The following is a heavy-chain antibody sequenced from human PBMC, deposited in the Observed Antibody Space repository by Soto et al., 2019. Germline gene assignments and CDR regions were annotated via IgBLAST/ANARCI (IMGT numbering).Heavy chain of an antibody. CDR3: ATGLGYSSGWGAFDY. CDR1: GFTVSSNY. V-gene: IGHV3-66*01. J-gene: IGHJ4*02. Sequence: GGSLSLSCAASGFTVSSNYMSWVRQAPGKGLEWVSVIYSAGSTYYADSVKGRFTISRDNSKNTLYLQMNSLRAEDTAVYYCATGLGYSSGWGAFDYWGQGTLVTVSS. CDR2: IYSAGST. D-gene: IGHD6-19*01.